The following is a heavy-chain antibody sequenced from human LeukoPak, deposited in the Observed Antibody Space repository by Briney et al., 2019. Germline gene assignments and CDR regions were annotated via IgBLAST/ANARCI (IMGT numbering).Heavy chain of an antibody. D-gene: IGHD3-22*01. CDR1: GDSVSSNSAA. V-gene: IGHV6-1*01. Sequence: SQTLSLTCAISGDSVSSNSAAWNWIRQSPSRGLEWLGRTYYRSKWYNDYAVPVKSRITINPDTSKNQFSLQLNSVTPEDTAVYYCARESTHYYDSSGYSRGLGYWGQGTLVTVSS. J-gene: IGHJ4*02. CDR2: TYYRSKWYN. CDR3: ARESTHYYDSSGYSRGLGY.